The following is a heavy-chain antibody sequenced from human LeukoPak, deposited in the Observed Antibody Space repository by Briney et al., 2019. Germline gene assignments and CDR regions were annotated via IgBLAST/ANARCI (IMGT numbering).Heavy chain of an antibody. CDR1: GGTFSSYA. Sequence: SVKVSCKASGGTFSSYAISWVRQAPGQGLEWMGGIIPIFGTANYAQKFQGRVTITTDESTSTAHMELSSLRSEDTAVYYCARGFSVRGVMDYWGQGTLVTVSS. CDR3: ARGFSVRGVMDY. CDR2: IIPIFGTA. V-gene: IGHV1-69*05. D-gene: IGHD3-10*01. J-gene: IGHJ4*02.